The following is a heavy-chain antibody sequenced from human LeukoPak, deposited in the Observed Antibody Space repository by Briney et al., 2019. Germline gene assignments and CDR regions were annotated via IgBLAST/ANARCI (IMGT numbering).Heavy chain of an antibody. V-gene: IGHV4-30-2*01. CDR3: ASLRLGELSSLYYFDY. D-gene: IGHD3-16*02. CDR2: IYHSGST. J-gene: IGHJ4*02. Sequence: PSETLSLTCAVSGGSISSGGYSWSWIRQPPGRGLEWIGYIYHSGSTYYNPSLKSRVTISVDRSKNQFSLKLSSVTAADTAVYYCASLRLGELSSLYYFDYWGQGTLVTVSS. CDR1: GGSISSGGYS.